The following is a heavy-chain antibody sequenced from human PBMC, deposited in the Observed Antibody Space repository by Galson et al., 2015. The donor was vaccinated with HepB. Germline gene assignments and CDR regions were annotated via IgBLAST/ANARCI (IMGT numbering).Heavy chain of an antibody. Sequence: SLRLSCAASGFTFSSYDMHWVRQATGKGLKWVSAIGTAGDPYYPGSVKGRFTISRENAKNSLYLQMNSLRAGDTAVYYCARARTFGIRGWFLDYWGQGTLVTVSS. D-gene: IGHD3-16*01. CDR3: ARARTFGIRGWFLDY. J-gene: IGHJ4*02. V-gene: IGHV3-13*05. CDR2: IGTAGDP. CDR1: GFTFSSYD.